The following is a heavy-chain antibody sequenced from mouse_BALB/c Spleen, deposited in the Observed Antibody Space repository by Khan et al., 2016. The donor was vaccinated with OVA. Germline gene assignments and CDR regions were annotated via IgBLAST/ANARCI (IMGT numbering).Heavy chain of an antibody. D-gene: IGHD2-1*01. CDR3: ARGYFGNYEFVY. CDR1: GYTFTSYW. J-gene: IGHJ3*01. V-gene: IGHV1S132*01. CDR2: IFPGTGTT. Sequence: QVQLQQPGAELVKPGASVKLSCKTSGYTFTSYWIQWVKQRPGQGLGWIGQIFPGTGTTYHNENFKGKATLTVDTSSSTAYMQLSSLTSEDSAVDFCARGYFGNYEFVYWGQGTLVTVSP.